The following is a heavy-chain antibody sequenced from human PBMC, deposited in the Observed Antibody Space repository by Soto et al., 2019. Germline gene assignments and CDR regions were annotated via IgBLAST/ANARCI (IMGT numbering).Heavy chain of an antibody. V-gene: IGHV4-38-2*01. CDR1: GYSISSGFY. J-gene: IGHJ1*01. D-gene: IGHD3-9*01. Sequence: PSETLSLTCAVSGYSISSGFYWAGIRQPPGKGLEWIGSIYNSGSTSFSSSLKSRATISVDTSENQFSLKVTSVTAADTAVYYCASRVDILGPWMWGQGTMVTVSS. CDR2: IYNSGST. CDR3: ASRVDILGPWM.